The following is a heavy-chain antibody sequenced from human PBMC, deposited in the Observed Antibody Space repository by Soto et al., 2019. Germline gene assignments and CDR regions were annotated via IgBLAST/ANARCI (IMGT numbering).Heavy chain of an antibody. CDR3: ARLRQYYGSGKEEPAFDI. CDR2: IYYSGST. D-gene: IGHD3-10*01. V-gene: IGHV4-59*08. CDR1: GGSISSYY. J-gene: IGHJ3*02. Sequence: SETLSLTCTVSGGSISSYYWSWIRQPPGKGLEWIGYIYYSGSTNYNPSLKSRVTISVDTSKNQFSLKLSSVTAADTAVYYCARLRQYYGSGKEEPAFDIWGQGTMVTVSS.